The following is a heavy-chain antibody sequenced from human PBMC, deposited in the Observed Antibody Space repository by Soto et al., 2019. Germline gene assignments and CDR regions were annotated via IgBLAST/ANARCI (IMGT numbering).Heavy chain of an antibody. CDR1: GGSISSGGNY. Sequence: QVQLQESGPGLVKSSQTLSLTCAVSGGSISSGGNYWSWIRQHPGKGLEWIGYIYYSGSTYYNPSLKSRVTISVDTSKNQFSLKLNSVTAADTAVYYCARARMVRGVIYYYGMDVRGQGTTVTVS. CDR2: IYYSGST. V-gene: IGHV4-31*11. CDR3: ARARMVRGVIYYYGMDV. D-gene: IGHD3-10*01. J-gene: IGHJ6*02.